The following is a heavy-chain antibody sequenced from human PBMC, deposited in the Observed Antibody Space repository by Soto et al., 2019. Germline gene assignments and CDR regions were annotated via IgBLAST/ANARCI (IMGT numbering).Heavy chain of an antibody. CDR3: ASRSSYYRHTTCYEDYFDY. D-gene: IGHD2-2*01. V-gene: IGHV4-39*01. CDR1: GGSISSRSFY. J-gene: IGHJ4*02. Sequence: QLQLQESGPGLVKPSETLSLTCTVSGGSISSRSFYWGWIRQPPGMGLEWIGSIYYSGSTDYDPSRKSRLSISVDTSKNQFSLRLSSVTAADTAVYYCASRSSYYRHTTCYEDYFDYWGQGILVTVSS. CDR2: IYYSGST.